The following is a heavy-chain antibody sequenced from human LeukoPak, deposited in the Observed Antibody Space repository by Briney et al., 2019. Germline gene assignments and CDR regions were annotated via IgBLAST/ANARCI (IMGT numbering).Heavy chain of an antibody. CDR2: MNPNSGNT. J-gene: IGHJ6*03. V-gene: IGHV1-8*01. Sequence: ASVKVSCKASGYTFTSYDINWVRQATGQGLEWMGWMNPNSGNTGYAQKFQGRVTMTRNTSISTAYMELSSLRSEDTAVYYCARKGDCSSTSCQPPYYYYYMDVWGKGTTVTVSS. CDR1: GYTFTSYD. CDR3: ARKGDCSSTSCQPPYYYYYMDV. D-gene: IGHD2-2*01.